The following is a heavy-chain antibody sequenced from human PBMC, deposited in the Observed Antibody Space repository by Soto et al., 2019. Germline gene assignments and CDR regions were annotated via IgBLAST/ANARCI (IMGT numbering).Heavy chain of an antibody. V-gene: IGHV3-23*01. D-gene: IGHD3-10*01. J-gene: IGHJ4*02. CDR1: GFTFSNYV. CDR3: AKDRALPLWFGKPHLAAKDY. CDR2: ISGSGDNT. Sequence: GGSLRLSCASSGFTFSNYVMSWVRQAPGKGLEWVSSISGSGDNTYYADSVKGRFTISRDNSKNTLYLQMNSLRAEDTAVYYYAKDRALPLWFGKPHLAAKDYWGQGTLVTVSS.